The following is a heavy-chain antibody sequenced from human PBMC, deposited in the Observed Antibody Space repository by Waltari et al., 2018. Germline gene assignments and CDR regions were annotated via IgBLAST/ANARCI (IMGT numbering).Heavy chain of an antibody. J-gene: IGHJ4*02. Sequence: QVQLQESGPGLVKPAATLSLACAGSGPSSNTPYYWDWLRQPPGKGLEWIGTVSSDGNTYHNPSLKSRIALSMDTSRNRRSLILSSVTAADTAFYYCARLIMQLGNFDFWGLGTLVTVSS. CDR3: ARLIMQLGNFDF. CDR1: GPSSNTPYY. CDR2: VSSDGNT. V-gene: IGHV4-38-2*01. D-gene: IGHD1-1*01.